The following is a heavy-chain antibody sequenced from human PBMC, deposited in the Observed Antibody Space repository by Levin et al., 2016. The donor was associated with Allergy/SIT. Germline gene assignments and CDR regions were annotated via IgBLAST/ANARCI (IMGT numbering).Heavy chain of an antibody. CDR3: ARDPIKRITMVRGTEAPYYYYGMDV. J-gene: IGHJ6*02. CDR2: IIPILGIA. V-gene: IGHV1-69*04. D-gene: IGHD3-10*01. Sequence: WVRQAPGQGLEWMGRIIPILGIANYAQKFQGRVTITADKSTSTAYMELSSLRSEDTAVYYCARDPIKRITMVRGTEAPYYYYGMDVWGQGTTVTVSS.